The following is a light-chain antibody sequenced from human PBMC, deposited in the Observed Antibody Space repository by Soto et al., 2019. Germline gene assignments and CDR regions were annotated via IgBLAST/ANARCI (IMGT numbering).Light chain of an antibody. Sequence: EIVLTQSPGTPSLSPVSRATLSCRASQSVSSSYLAWYQQKPGLAPRLLIYDAASRATGIPDRFSGSGSGTDFTLTISRLEPEDFAVYYCQQYGSSPITFGQGTRLEIK. V-gene: IGKV3D-20*01. CDR2: DAA. J-gene: IGKJ5*01. CDR3: QQYGSSPIT. CDR1: QSVSSSY.